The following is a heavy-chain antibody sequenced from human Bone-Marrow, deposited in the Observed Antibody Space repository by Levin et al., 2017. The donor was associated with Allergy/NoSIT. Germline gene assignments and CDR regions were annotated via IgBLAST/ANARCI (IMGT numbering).Heavy chain of an antibody. D-gene: IGHD2/OR15-2a*01. Sequence: SETLSLTCAISGASVSSTSATWTWIRQSPSRGLEWLGRTYYRSQWYNDYAVSLKSRITINPDTSNNQFSLQLNSVTPEDTAVYYCARRGISQAFDSWGQGTMVTVSA. CDR1: GASVSSTSAT. CDR2: TYYRSQWYN. CDR3: ARRGISQAFDS. V-gene: IGHV6-1*01. J-gene: IGHJ3*02.